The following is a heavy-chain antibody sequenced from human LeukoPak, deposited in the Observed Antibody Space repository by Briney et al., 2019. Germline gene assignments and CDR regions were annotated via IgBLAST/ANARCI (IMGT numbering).Heavy chain of an antibody. CDR3: AKCYNSGRPGDY. CDR1: GFTFSSYA. J-gene: IGHJ4*02. D-gene: IGHD2-2*02. Sequence: GGSLRLSCAASGFTFSSYAMSWVRQAPGKGLEWVSSMSGSGDKTFYADSVKGRFTISRDNSKNTLYLQMNSLRVEDTAVYYCAKCYNSGRPGDYWGQGTLVTVSA. V-gene: IGHV3-23*01. CDR2: MSGSGDKT.